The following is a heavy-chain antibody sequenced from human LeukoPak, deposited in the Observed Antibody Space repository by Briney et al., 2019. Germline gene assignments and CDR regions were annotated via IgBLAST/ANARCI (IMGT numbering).Heavy chain of an antibody. CDR3: AELGITMIGGV. CDR1: GFIVSSNY. J-gene: IGHJ6*04. D-gene: IGHD3-10*02. Sequence: PGGSLRLSCAASGFIVSSNYMSWVRQAPGKGLEWVSVIYSDGRTYYADSVKGRFTISRDDSKNTVYLQMNGLRAEDTAVYYCAELGITMIGGVWGKGTTATISS. CDR2: IYSDGRT. V-gene: IGHV3-66*01.